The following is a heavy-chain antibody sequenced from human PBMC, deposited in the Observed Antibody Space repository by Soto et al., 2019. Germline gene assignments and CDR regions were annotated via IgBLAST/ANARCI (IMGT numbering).Heavy chain of an antibody. V-gene: IGHV4-30-4*02. J-gene: IGHJ5*02. D-gene: IGHD6-25*01. CDR1: GGSISSGDYY. CDR3: ARSDRGRYNWFDP. CDR2: IYYSGST. Sequence: PSETLSLTCTVSGGSISSGDYYWSWIRQPPGKGLEWIGYIYYSGSTYYNPSLKSRVTISVDTSKNQFSLKLSSVTAADTAVYYCARSDRGRYNWFDPWGQGTLVTVSS.